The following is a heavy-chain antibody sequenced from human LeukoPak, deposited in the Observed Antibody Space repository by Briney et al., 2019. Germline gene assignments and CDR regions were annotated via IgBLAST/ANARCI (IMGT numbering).Heavy chain of an antibody. CDR2: INPNSGGT. V-gene: IGHV1-2*02. Sequence: ASVKVSCKASGYTFTGYYMHWVRQAPGQGLEWMGWINPNSGGTNYAQKFQGRVTMTRDTSISTAYMELSRLGSDDTAVYYCARDDYVFYSGGNWFDPWGQGTLVTVSS. D-gene: IGHD4-23*01. J-gene: IGHJ5*02. CDR3: ARDDYVFYSGGNWFDP. CDR1: GYTFTGYY.